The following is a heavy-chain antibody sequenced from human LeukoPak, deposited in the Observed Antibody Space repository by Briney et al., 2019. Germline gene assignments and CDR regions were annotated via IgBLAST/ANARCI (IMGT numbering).Heavy chain of an antibody. Sequence: GGSLRLSCAASGFIFSAYGMHWVRQAPGKGLEWVALKAGDGSSIYYADSVKGRFTISRDNSKNTVYLQMNSLRPEDTAVYYCAKAAVYSKRWTPFDDWGRGTLVTVSS. J-gene: IGHJ4*02. CDR2: KAGDGSSI. CDR3: AKAAVYSKRWTPFDD. CDR1: GFIFSAYG. V-gene: IGHV3-30*18. D-gene: IGHD1-26*01.